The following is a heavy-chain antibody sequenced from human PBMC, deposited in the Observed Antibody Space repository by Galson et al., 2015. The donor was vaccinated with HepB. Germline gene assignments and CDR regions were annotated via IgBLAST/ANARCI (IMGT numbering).Heavy chain of an antibody. D-gene: IGHD2-15*01. V-gene: IGHV3-33*01. CDR2: IWSNQITK. CDR1: GFSFSDYA. Sequence: SLRLSCAASGFSFSDYAMHWVRQAPGKGLEWVTIIWSNQITKYYVDSVRGRFTISRDNSKNTLYLQMNSLRAEDTAVYYCARGYGTYSASFDLWDQGTLVTVSS. J-gene: IGHJ5*02. CDR3: ARGYGTYSASFDL.